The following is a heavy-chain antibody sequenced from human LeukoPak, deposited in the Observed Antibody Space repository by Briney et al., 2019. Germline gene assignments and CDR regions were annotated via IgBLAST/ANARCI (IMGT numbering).Heavy chain of an antibody. CDR2: VNSDGSST. Sequence: GGSLRLSCAASGLTLSNYWMHWVRQAAGKGLVWVSRVNSDGSSTTYADSVKGRFTISRDNAKNTLYLQMNSLRAEDTALYYCVSYTSAVGHWGQGSLV. CDR1: GLTLSNYW. V-gene: IGHV3-74*01. D-gene: IGHD3-16*01. CDR3: VSYTSAVGH. J-gene: IGHJ4*02.